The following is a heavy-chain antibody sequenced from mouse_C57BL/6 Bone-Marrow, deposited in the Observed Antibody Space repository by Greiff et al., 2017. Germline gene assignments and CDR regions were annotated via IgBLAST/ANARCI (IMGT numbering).Heavy chain of an antibody. D-gene: IGHD2-10*02. V-gene: IGHV1-5*01. CDR2: IYPGNSDT. CDR1: GYTFTSYW. CDR3: TSRYGNYEAWFAY. J-gene: IGHJ3*01. Sequence: LQQSGTVLARPGASVKMSCKTSGYTFTSYWMHWVKQRPGQGLEWIGAIYPGNSDTSYNQKFKGKAKLTAVTSASTAYMELSSRTNEDAAVYYCTSRYGNYEAWFAYWGQGTLVTVSA.